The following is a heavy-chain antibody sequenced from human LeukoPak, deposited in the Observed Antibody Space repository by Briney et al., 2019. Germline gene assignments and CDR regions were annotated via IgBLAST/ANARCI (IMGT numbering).Heavy chain of an antibody. CDR2: IKQDGSEK. D-gene: IGHD5-12*01. J-gene: IGHJ4*02. V-gene: IGHV3-7*03. CDR1: GFIFSSYW. CDR3: ARDQGGYDSSFDY. Sequence: PGGSLRLSCAASGFIFSSYWMSWVRQAPGKGLEWVANIKQDGSEKYYVDSVKGRFTISRDNAKNSLYLQVNSLRAEDTAVYYCARDQGGYDSSFDYWGQGTLVTVSS.